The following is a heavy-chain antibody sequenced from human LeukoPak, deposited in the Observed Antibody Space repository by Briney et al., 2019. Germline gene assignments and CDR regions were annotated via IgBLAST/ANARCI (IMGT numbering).Heavy chain of an antibody. CDR1: GGTFSSYA. D-gene: IGHD6-13*01. CDR2: IIPIFGTA. CDR3: ATQGRGEQLVEYYFDY. V-gene: IGHV1-69*15. J-gene: IGHJ4*02. Sequence: SVKVSCKASGGTFSSYAISWVRQAPGQGLEWMGRIIPIFGTANYAQKFQGRVTITADESTSTAYMELSSLRSEDTAVYYCATQGRGEQLVEYYFDYWGQGTLVTVSS.